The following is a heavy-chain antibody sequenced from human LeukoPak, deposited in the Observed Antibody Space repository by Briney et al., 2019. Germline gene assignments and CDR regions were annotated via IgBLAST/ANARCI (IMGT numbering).Heavy chain of an antibody. CDR2: ISGSGGST. CDR1: GFTFSSYG. Sequence: SLRLSCAASGFTFSSYGMSWVRQAPGKGLEWVSAISGSGGSTYYADSVKGRFTISRDNSKNTLYLQMNSLRAEDTAVYYCAKGTYYYGSGSGFDIWGQGTMVTVSS. CDR3: AKGTYYYGSGSGFDI. J-gene: IGHJ3*02. D-gene: IGHD3-10*01. V-gene: IGHV3-23*01.